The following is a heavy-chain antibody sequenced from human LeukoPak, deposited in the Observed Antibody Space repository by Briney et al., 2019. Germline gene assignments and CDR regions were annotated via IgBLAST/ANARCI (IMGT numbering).Heavy chain of an antibody. V-gene: IGHV4-38-2*02. CDR3: ARDPVETNYYDSSGYYSD. CDR1: DYSISSGYY. D-gene: IGHD3-22*01. CDR2: INHSGST. J-gene: IGHJ4*02. Sequence: PSETLSLTCTVSDYSISSGYYWGWIRQPPGKGLEWIGSINHSGSTDYNPSLKSRVTISVDMSKNQFSLKLSSVTAADTAVYYCARDPVETNYYDSSGYYSDWGQGTLVTVSS.